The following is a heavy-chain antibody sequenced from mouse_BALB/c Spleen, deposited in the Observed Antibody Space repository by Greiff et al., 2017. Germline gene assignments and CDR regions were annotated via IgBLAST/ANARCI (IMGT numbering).Heavy chain of an antibody. CDR3: TEGGYYYGYSFAY. CDR1: GYTFTSYY. J-gene: IGHJ3*01. Sequence: VQLQQFGAELVKPGASVKLSCKASGYTFTSYYMYWVKQRPGQGLEWIGEINPSNGGTNFNEKFKSKATLTVDKSSSTAYMHISSLTSEVSAVYYCTEGGYYYGYSFAYWGQGTLVTVAA. CDR2: INPSNGGT. V-gene: IGHV1S81*02. D-gene: IGHD1-1*01.